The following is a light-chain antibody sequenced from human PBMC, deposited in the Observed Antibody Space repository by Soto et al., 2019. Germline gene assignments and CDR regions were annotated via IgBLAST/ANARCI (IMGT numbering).Light chain of an antibody. CDR3: QQYNSYSIT. Sequence: DIQMTQSPSTLSASVADRVTITCRASQSISSRLAWYQQKPGKAPKLLIYDASSLESGVPSRFSGSGSGTEFSLTISSLQPDDFATYYCQQYNSYSITFGQGTRLEI. V-gene: IGKV1-5*01. CDR1: QSISSR. J-gene: IGKJ5*01. CDR2: DAS.